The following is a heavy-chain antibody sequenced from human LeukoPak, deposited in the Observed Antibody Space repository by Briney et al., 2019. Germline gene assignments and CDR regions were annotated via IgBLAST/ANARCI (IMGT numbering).Heavy chain of an antibody. J-gene: IGHJ6*02. V-gene: IGHV3-9*01. Sequence: GRSLRLSCAAYGFTFDDYAMFWVRQVQVKGLEWVAGIDWRSGSIEYADSVQGRFTISRDNAKNSLSLQMSSLRPEDTALYYCARGNTLKDDSFYHGMDVWGPGTTVSVSS. CDR1: GFTFDDYA. CDR2: IDWRSGSI. CDR3: ARGNTLKDDSFYHGMDV. D-gene: IGHD1/OR15-1a*01.